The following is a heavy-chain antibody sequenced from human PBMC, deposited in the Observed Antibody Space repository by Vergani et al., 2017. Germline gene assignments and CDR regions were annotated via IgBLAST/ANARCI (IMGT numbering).Heavy chain of an antibody. V-gene: IGHV4-34*01. CDR1: GGSFSGYY. Sequence: QVQLQQWGAGLLKPSETLSLTCAVYGGSFSGYYWSWIRQPPGKGLEWIGEINHSGSTNYNTSLKSRVTISVDTSKNQFSLKLSSVTAADTAVYYCARGSIDSCSSTSCYIQITYYYYGMDVWGQGTTVTVSS. CDR3: ARGSIDSCSSTSCYIQITYYYYGMDV. D-gene: IGHD2-2*02. J-gene: IGHJ6*02. CDR2: INHSGST.